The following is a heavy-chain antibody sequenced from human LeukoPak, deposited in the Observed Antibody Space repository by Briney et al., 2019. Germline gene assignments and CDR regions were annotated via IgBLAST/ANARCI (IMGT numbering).Heavy chain of an antibody. Sequence: SVKVSCKASGGTFSSYAISWVRQAPGQGLEWMGGIIPIFGTANYAQKFQGRVTITTDESTSTAYMELSRLRSDDTAVYYCAREDYYGSGSFVGLGYWGQGTLVTVSS. CDR3: AREDYYGSGSFVGLGY. J-gene: IGHJ4*02. CDR1: GGTFSSYA. CDR2: IIPIFGTA. V-gene: IGHV1-69*05. D-gene: IGHD3-10*01.